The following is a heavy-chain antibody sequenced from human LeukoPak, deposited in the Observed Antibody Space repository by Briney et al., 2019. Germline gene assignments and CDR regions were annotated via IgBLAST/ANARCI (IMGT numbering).Heavy chain of an antibody. J-gene: IGHJ4*02. CDR3: ARDHSSSYGYDPSGY. V-gene: IGHV1-18*01. CDR1: GYTFTSYG. D-gene: IGHD5-18*01. Sequence: ASVKVSCKASGYTFTSYGISWVRQAPGQGLEWMGWISAYNGNTNYAQKLQGRVTMTTDTSTSTAYMELRSLRSDDTAVYYCARDHSSSYGYDPSGYWGQGTLVTVSS. CDR2: ISAYNGNT.